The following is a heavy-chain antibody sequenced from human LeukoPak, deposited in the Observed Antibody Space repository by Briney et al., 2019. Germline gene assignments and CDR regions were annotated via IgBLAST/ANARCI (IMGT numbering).Heavy chain of an antibody. CDR2: ISSGSRTI. Sequence: PGGSLRLSCATSGFTFSSYEMNWVRQAPGRGLEWVSYISSGSRTIFYADSVKGRFTISRDNAKNSLYLLMNDLTADDTAVYYCARESITGDRDFDYWGQGTLITVSS. D-gene: IGHD7-27*01. CDR1: GFTFSSYE. V-gene: IGHV3-48*01. CDR3: ARESITGDRDFDY. J-gene: IGHJ4*02.